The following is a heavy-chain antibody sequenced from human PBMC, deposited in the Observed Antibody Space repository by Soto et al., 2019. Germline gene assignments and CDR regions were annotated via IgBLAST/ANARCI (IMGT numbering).Heavy chain of an antibody. D-gene: IGHD2-8*01. V-gene: IGHV3-23*01. CDR2: ISGSGGST. J-gene: IGHJ4*02. CDR3: AKRRWVYSLDS. Sequence: EVQLLESGGGLVQPGGSLRLSCAASGFTFSSYAMSWVRQAPGKGLEWVSAISGSGGSTYYADSVKGRFTISRDNSKNWLNLKVNSLSAEDTALYFCAKRRWVYSLDSGGRGPLVTVSS. CDR1: GFTFSSYA.